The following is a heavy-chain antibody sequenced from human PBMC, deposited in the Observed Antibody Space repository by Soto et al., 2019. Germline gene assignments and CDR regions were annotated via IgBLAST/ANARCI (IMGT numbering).Heavy chain of an antibody. Sequence: PGESLTISCKGSGYSFTSYWIGWVRQMPGKGLEWMGIIYPGDSDTRYSPSFQGQVTISADKSISAAYLQWSSLKASDTAMYYCARRRKLHPTDSSGYYLPPDDAFDIWGQGTMVTVSS. CDR1: GYSFTSYW. CDR3: ARRRKLHPTDSSGYYLPPDDAFDI. D-gene: IGHD3-22*01. J-gene: IGHJ3*02. V-gene: IGHV5-51*01. CDR2: IYPGDSDT.